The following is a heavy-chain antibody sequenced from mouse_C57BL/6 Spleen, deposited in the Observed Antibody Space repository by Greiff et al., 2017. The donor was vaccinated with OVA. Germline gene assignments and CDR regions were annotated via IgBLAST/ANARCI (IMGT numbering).Heavy chain of an antibody. D-gene: IGHD4-1*01. V-gene: IGHV1-76*01. CDR1: GYTFTDYY. CDR2: IYPGSGNT. J-gene: IGHJ4*01. CDR3: ARGRELGAMDY. Sequence: QVQLQQSGAELVRPGASVKLSCKASGYTFTDYYINWVKQRPGQGLEWIARIYPGSGNTYYNEKFKGKATLTAEKSSSTAYMQLSSLTSEDSAVYFCARGRELGAMDYWGQGTSVTVSS.